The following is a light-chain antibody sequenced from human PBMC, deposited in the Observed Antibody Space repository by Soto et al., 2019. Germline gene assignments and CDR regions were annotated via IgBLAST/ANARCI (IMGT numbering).Light chain of an antibody. V-gene: IGLV3-21*04. CDR2: YDS. CDR3: QVWDSSSXHYV. CDR1: NIGSKS. J-gene: IGLJ1*01. Sequence: SYELTQPPSVSVAPGKTARITCGGNNIGSKSVHWYQQKPGQAPVLVIYYDSDRPSGIPERFSGSNSGNTATLTISRVEAGDEADYYCQVWDSSSXHYVFGTGTKX.